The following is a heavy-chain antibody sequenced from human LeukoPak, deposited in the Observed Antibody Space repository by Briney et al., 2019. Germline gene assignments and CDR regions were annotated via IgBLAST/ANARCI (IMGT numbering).Heavy chain of an antibody. D-gene: IGHD5-12*01. J-gene: IGHJ4*02. CDR3: AKHSYRVDSFTDY. V-gene: IGHV4-59*08. Sequence: SGTLSLTCTVSGASMNSYYWSWIRQPPGKGLEWIGFIYYSGSTNYNPSLKSGVTISVDTSKNQFSLKLSSVTAADTAVYYCAKHSYRVDSFTDYWGQGTLVTVSS. CDR2: IYYSGST. CDR1: GASMNSYY.